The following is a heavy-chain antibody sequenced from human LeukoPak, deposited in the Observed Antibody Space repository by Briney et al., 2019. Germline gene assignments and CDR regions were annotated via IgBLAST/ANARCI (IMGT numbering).Heavy chain of an antibody. CDR2: ISSSSSTI. J-gene: IGHJ4*02. D-gene: IGHD2-21*02. Sequence: PGGSLRLSCAASGFTFSSYSMNWVRQAPGKGLEWVSYISSSSSTIYYADSVKGRFTISRDNAKNSLYLQMNSLRAEDTAVYYCANTLAYCGGDCYLKSYYFDYWGQGTLVTVSS. V-gene: IGHV3-48*01. CDR1: GFTFSSYS. CDR3: ANTLAYCGGDCYLKSYYFDY.